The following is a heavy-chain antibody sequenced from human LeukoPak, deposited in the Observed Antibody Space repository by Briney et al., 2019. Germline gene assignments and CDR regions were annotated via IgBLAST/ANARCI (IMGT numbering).Heavy chain of an antibody. CDR3: ARPFQDYDKGTFFYFFDF. Sequence: SETLSLTCTVSGDSFSSRNYYWAWIRQPPGKGLEWIGTFHFSGSTYYNPSLKSRVTISVDTSKNSVSLMLRSVTAADTAVYFCARPFQDYDKGTFFYFFDFWGQGILVTVSS. D-gene: IGHD3-22*01. J-gene: IGHJ4*02. CDR1: GDSFSSRNYY. CDR2: FHFSGST. V-gene: IGHV4-39*01.